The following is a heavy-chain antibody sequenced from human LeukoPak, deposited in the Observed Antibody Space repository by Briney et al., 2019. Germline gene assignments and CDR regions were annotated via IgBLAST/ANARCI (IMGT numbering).Heavy chain of an antibody. CDR1: GFTFSSYW. V-gene: IGHV3-7*04. CDR2: IKQDGSKK. CDR3: ARGGVTTFRWDPFDY. D-gene: IGHD4-11*01. J-gene: IGHJ4*02. Sequence: GGSLRLSCAASGFTFSSYWMSWVRQAPGKGLEWVANIKQDGSKKYYVDSVKGRFTISRDNAKNSLYLQMNSLRAEDTAVYYCARGGVTTFRWDPFDYWGQGTLVTVSS.